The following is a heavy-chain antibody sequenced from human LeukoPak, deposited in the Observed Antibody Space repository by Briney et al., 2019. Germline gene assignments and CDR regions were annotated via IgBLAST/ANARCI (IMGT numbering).Heavy chain of an antibody. CDR2: ISAYNGNT. CDR3: ARDLPRDYYERAFDI. D-gene: IGHD3-22*01. V-gene: IGHV1-18*01. CDR1: GYTFTSYG. J-gene: IGHJ3*02. Sequence: GASVKVSCKASGYTFTSYGISWVRQAPGQGLEWMGWISAYNGNTNYAQKFQGRVTMTTDTSTSTAYMELRSLRSDDTAVCYCARDLPRDYYERAFDIWGQGTMVTVSS.